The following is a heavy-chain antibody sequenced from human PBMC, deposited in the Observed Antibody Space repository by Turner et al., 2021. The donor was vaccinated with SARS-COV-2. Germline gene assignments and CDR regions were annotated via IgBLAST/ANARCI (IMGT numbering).Heavy chain of an antibody. J-gene: IGHJ5*02. CDR3: ARGAYASGTLNRFDA. CDR2: IFYSGST. Sequence: QVQLQESGPGLVKPSETLSLNCTVPGDSINPYSRSWIRKSPGKGLEWIGDIFYSGSTNYNPSRNSRVTISVDTSKSQLSLHLTSVTAADTAIYFCARGAYASGTLNRFDAWGQGTLVTVSS. CDR1: GDSINPYS. V-gene: IGHV4-59*01. D-gene: IGHD3-10*01.